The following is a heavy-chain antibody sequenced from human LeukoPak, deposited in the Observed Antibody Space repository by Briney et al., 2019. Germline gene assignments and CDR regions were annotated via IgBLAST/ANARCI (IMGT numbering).Heavy chain of an antibody. D-gene: IGHD2-21*02. CDR1: GYTFTGYY. J-gene: IGHJ3*02. CDR3: ATTLHIVVVTWHAFDI. Sequence: AASVKVSCKASGYTFTGYYIHWVRQAPGQGLEWMGWINPNSGGTNYAPKFQGRVTMTRDTSISTAYMELSRLTFDDTTIYYCATTLHIVVVTWHAFDIWGQGTMVTVSS. V-gene: IGHV1-2*02. CDR2: INPNSGGT.